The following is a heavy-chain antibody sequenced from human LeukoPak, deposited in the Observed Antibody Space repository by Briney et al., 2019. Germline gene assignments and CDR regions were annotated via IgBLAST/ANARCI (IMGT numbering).Heavy chain of an antibody. D-gene: IGHD6-13*01. CDR2: INNDGSST. J-gene: IGHJ5*02. CDR3: ARPTKEGSSWYWWFDP. Sequence: GGSLRLSCAASGFTFSSYWMHWVRQAPGKGLVWVSRINNDGSSTSYADPVKGRFTISRDNAKNTLYLQMNGLRAEDTAVYYCARPTKEGSSWYWWFDPWGQGTLVTVSS. V-gene: IGHV3-74*01. CDR1: GFTFSSYW.